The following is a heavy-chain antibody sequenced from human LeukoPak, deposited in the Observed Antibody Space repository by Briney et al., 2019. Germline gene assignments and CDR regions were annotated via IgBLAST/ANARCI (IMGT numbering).Heavy chain of an antibody. V-gene: IGHV4-34*01. CDR2: INHSGST. D-gene: IGHD6-6*01. CDR1: GGSFSGYY. Sequence: SETLSLTCAVYGGSFSGYYWSWIRQPPGKGLEWIGEINHSGSTNYNPPLKSRVTISVDTSKNQFSLKLSSVTAADTAVYYCARGRRAAARLGYFDYWGQGTLVTVSS. J-gene: IGHJ4*02. CDR3: ARGRRAAARLGYFDY.